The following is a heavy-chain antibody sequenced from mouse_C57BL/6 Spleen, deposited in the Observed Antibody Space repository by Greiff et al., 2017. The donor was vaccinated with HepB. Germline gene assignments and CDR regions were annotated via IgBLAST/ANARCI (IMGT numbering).Heavy chain of an antibody. CDR3: ATPFDY. J-gene: IGHJ2*01. CDR1: GYTFTSYD. CDR2: IYPRDGST. Sequence: VQLPPSGPELVQPGASVKLSCQASGYTFTSYDIHWVKQRPGQGLEWIGWIYPRDGSTKYNEKFKGKATLTVDTSSSTAYMELHSLTSEDSAVYFCATPFDYWGQGTTLTVSS. V-gene: IGHV1-85*01.